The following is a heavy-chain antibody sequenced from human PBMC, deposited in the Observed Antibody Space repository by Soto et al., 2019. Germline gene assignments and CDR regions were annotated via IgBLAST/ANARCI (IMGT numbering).Heavy chain of an antibody. CDR1: GFTFSSYA. Sequence: GGSLRLSCAASGFTFSSYAMHWVRQAPGKGLEWVAVISYDGSNKYYADSVKGRFTISRDNSKNTLYLQMNSLRAEDTAVYYCARDPATGVLQQLDYWGQGTLGTVPQ. J-gene: IGHJ4*02. CDR2: ISYDGSNK. V-gene: IGHV3-30-3*01. D-gene: IGHD6-13*01. CDR3: ARDPATGVLQQLDY.